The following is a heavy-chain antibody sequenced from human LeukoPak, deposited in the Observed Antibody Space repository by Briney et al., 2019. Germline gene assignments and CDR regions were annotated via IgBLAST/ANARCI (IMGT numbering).Heavy chain of an antibody. CDR1: GFVFSDYY. D-gene: IGHD3-16*01. J-gene: IGHJ4*02. V-gene: IGHV3-11*01. Sequence: GGSLRLSCAASGFVFSDYYMVWIRQAPGKGLEWIAYISSGGDTLFYADSVKGRFTISRDNSGDSLYLQMNSLRAEDTAVYYCARGDGVYDYVWGRSYWGQGTLVTVSS. CDR3: ARGDGVYDYVWGRSY. CDR2: ISSGGDTL.